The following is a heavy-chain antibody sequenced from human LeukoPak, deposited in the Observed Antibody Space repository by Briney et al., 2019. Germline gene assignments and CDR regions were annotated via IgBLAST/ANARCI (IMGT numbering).Heavy chain of an antibody. J-gene: IGHJ4*02. D-gene: IGHD2-2*01. V-gene: IGHV1-2*02. Sequence: ASVKVSCKVSGYSFIDYYMHWVRQAPGQGLEWVGWINPKSGGTIYAQNFQDRVTMTRDTSISTAYMELSSLTSDDTAVYYCAREGQSREFDYWGQGTLDSVSS. CDR1: GYSFIDYY. CDR3: AREGQSREFDY. CDR2: INPKSGGT.